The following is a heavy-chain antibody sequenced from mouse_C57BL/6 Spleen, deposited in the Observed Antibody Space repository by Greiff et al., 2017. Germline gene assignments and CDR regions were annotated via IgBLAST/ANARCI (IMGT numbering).Heavy chain of an antibody. CDR3: ARWASIRGGGFN. CDR1: GYTFTGYW. J-gene: IGHJ4*01. Sequence: QVHLPPSFSSLMKPGASVKLSCKATGYTFTGYWIEWVKQRPGHGLEWIGEIFPGSGSTNYNEKFKGKATFTVDTSSNTAYMQLSSLTTEDSAIYYCARWASIRGGGFNWGQGTSVTVSS. V-gene: IGHV1-9*01. CDR2: IFPGSGST. D-gene: IGHD2-10*02.